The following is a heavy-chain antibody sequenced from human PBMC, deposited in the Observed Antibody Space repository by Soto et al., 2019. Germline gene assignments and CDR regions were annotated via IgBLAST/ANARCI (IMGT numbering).Heavy chain of an antibody. CDR3: AKKGDSSFDY. J-gene: IGHJ4*02. V-gene: IGHV3-23*01. Sequence: PGGSLRLSCAASGFTFSNSAMSWVRQAPGKGLEWVSSSGRSGGTYYADSMKGRFTISRDNSKNTLSLQMNSLRAEDTAVYFCAKKGDSSFDYWGQGTLVTVS. CDR2: SSGRSGGT. D-gene: IGHD6-13*01. CDR1: GFTFSNSA.